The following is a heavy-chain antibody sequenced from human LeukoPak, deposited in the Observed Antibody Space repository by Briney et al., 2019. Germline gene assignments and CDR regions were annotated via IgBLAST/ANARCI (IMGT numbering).Heavy chain of an antibody. Sequence: ASVKVSCKASGYTFTGYYMHWVRQAPGQGLEWMGWINPNSGGTNYAQKFQGRVTMTRDTSISTAYMELSRLRSDDTAVYYCARAGLILAARYWFDPWGQGTLVIVSS. CDR2: INPNSGGT. CDR1: GYTFTGYY. V-gene: IGHV1-2*02. D-gene: IGHD6-6*01. J-gene: IGHJ5*02. CDR3: ARAGLILAARYWFDP.